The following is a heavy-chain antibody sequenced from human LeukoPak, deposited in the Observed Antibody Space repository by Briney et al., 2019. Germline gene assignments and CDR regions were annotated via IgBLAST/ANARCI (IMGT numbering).Heavy chain of an antibody. D-gene: IGHD3-10*01. V-gene: IGHV3-9*01. CDR1: GFTFDDYA. CDR3: AKSYYYGSGSYYLFDY. Sequence: PGGSLRLSCAASGFTFDDYAMHWVRQAPGKGLEWVSGISWNSGSIGYADSVKGRFTISRDNARNSLYLQMNSLRAEDTALYYCAKSYYYGSGSYYLFDYWGQGTLVTASS. CDR2: ISWNSGSI. J-gene: IGHJ4*02.